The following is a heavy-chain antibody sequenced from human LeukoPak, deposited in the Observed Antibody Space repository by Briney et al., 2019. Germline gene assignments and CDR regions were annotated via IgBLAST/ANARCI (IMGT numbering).Heavy chain of an antibody. CDR2: ISGSGGST. V-gene: IGHV3-23*01. CDR3: AKDRGDYSKYFDY. D-gene: IGHD4-4*01. CDR1: GFTFSSYG. Sequence: QPGRSLRLSCAASGFTFSSYGMHWVRQAPGKGLEWVSAISGSGGSTYYADSVKGRFTISRDNSKNTLYLQMNSLRAEDTAVYYCAKDRGDYSKYFDYWGQGTLVTVSS. J-gene: IGHJ4*02.